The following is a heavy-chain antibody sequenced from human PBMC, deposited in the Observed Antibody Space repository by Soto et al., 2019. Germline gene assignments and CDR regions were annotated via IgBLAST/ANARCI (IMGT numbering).Heavy chain of an antibody. D-gene: IGHD3-22*01. V-gene: IGHV3-48*04. Sequence: GGSLRLSCAASGFTFSSYSMNWVRQAPGKGLEWVSYISSSSSTIYYADSVKGLFTISRDNAKNSLYLQMNSLRAEDTAVYYCARAKYYYDSSGYPHMDVWGKGTTVTVSS. CDR3: ARAKYYYDSSGYPHMDV. CDR2: ISSSSSTI. J-gene: IGHJ6*03. CDR1: GFTFSSYS.